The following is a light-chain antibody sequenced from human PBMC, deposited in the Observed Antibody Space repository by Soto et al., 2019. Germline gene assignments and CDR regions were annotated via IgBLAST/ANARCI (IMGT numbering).Light chain of an antibody. CDR3: SSYTSSSTWV. J-gene: IGLJ3*02. CDR2: EVS. Sequence: QSALTQSASVSGSPGQSITISCTGTSSDVGTYNYVSWYQQHPGKAPKLMIYEVSNRPSGVSSHFSGSKSGNTASLTISGLQAEDGADYYCSSYTSSSTWVFGGGTQLTVL. V-gene: IGLV2-14*01. CDR1: SSDVGTYNY.